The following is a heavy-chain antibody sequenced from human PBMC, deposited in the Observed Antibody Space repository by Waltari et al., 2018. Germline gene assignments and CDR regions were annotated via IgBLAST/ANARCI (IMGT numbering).Heavy chain of an antibody. D-gene: IGHD3-22*01. Sequence: QAPGKGPEWVAVVSHDGRNEYYAESVKGRFTASRDNSKNTLYLEMNNLRVEESAVYYCARELYDHGSGRIGAAFDIWGQGTVVTVSA. CDR2: VSHDGRNE. CDR3: ARELYDHGSGRIGAAFDI. J-gene: IGHJ3*02. V-gene: IGHV3-30*17.